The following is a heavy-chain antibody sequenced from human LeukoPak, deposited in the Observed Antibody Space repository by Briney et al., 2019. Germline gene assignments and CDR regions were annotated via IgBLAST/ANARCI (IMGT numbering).Heavy chain of an antibody. CDR3: ARSGNVLLWFGELLSAFDI. CDR2: IYTSGST. CDR1: GGSISSGSYY. V-gene: IGHV4-61*02. Sequence: SSQTLSLTCTVSGGSISSGSYYWSWIRQPAGKGLEWIGRIYTSGSTNYNPSLKSRVTISVDTSKNQFSLKLSSVTAADTAVYYCARSGNVLLWFGELLSAFDIWGQGTMVTVSS. J-gene: IGHJ3*02. D-gene: IGHD3-10*01.